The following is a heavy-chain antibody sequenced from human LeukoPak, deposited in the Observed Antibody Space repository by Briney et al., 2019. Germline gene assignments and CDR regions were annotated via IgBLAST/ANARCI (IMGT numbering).Heavy chain of an antibody. CDR3: ARGGYYFDY. J-gene: IGHJ4*02. V-gene: IGHV3-48*01. CDR1: GFTFSSYS. D-gene: IGHD3-16*01. Sequence: GGSLRLSCAASGFTFSSYSMNWVRQAPGKGLEWVSYTSGSSSTIYYADSVKGRFTISRDNAKNSLYLQMNSLRAEDTAVYYCARGGYYFDYWGQGTLVTASS. CDR2: TSGSSSTI.